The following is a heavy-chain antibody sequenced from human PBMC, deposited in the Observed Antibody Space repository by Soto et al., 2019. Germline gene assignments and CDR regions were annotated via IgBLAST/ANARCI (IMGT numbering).Heavy chain of an antibody. Sequence: PGGSLRLSCAASGFTFSNSAMSWVRQAPGKGLEWVSAIYTSASSTHYPDSVRGRFTISRDNSKNTLYLQMNSLRAEDTAVYYCAAVTTWDYWYFDLWGRGALVTVSS. CDR2: IYTSASST. CDR1: GFTFSNSA. V-gene: IGHV3-23*05. D-gene: IGHD4-17*01. CDR3: AAVTTWDYWYFDL. J-gene: IGHJ2*01.